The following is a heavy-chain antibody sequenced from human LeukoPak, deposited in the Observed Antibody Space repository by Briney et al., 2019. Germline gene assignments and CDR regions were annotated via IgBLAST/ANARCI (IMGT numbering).Heavy chain of an antibody. CDR3: ARGSQWSGYRP. D-gene: IGHD3-3*01. V-gene: IGHV4-30-2*01. CDR1: GGSISSGGYS. J-gene: IGHJ4*02. Sequence: SETLSLTCAVSGGSISSGGYSWSWIRQPPGKGLEWIGYIYHSGSTYYNPSLKSRVTISVDRSKNQFSLKLSSVTAADTAVYYCARGSQWSGYRPWGQETLVTVSS. CDR2: IYHSGST.